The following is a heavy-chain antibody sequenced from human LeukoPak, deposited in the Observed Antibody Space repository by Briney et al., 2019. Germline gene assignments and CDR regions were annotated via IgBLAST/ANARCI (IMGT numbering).Heavy chain of an antibody. CDR2: IYHSGST. V-gene: IGHV4-30-2*01. CDR3: ARGFGRHYYDSSGTFDY. CDR1: GGSISSGGYS. Sequence: PSETLSLTCAVSGGSISSGGYSWSWIRQPPGKGLEWIGYIYHSGSTYYNPSLKSRVTISVDTSKNQFSLKLSSVTAADTAVYYCARGFGRHYYDSSGTFDYWGQGTLVTVSS. D-gene: IGHD3-22*01. J-gene: IGHJ4*02.